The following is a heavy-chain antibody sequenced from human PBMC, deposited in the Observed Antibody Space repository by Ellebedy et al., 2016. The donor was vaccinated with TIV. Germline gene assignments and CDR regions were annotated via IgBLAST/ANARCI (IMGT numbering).Heavy chain of an antibody. CDR3: AKGGYSYGFNWFDP. J-gene: IGHJ5*02. V-gene: IGHV3-23*01. CDR1: GFTFSSYA. Sequence: GGSLRLXCAASGFTFSSYAMSWVRQAPGKGLEWVSGISGSGDTTYYADSVKGRFTMSRDSSKNTLYLQMSSLRAEDTAVYYCAKGGYSYGFNWFDPWGQGTLVTVSS. CDR2: ISGSGDTT. D-gene: IGHD5-18*01.